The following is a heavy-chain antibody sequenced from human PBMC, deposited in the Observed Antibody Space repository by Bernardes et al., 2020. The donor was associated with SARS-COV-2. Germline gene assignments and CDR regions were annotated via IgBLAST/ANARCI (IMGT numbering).Heavy chain of an antibody. CDR3: VKMSIAVVGSDN. CDR2: ISRTGDKT. Sequence: GGSLRLSCSASGFSVSSYAMHWVRQAPGKGLEYVSVISRTGDKTYYADSVKGRFTISRDDSRNTLYLQMSSLRAEDTALYYCVKMSIAVVGSDNWGQGTLVTVSS. V-gene: IGHV3-64D*06. J-gene: IGHJ4*02. CDR1: GFSVSSYA. D-gene: IGHD2-15*01.